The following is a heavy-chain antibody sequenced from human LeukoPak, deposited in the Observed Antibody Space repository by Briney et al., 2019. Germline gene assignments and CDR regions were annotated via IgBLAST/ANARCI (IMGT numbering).Heavy chain of an antibody. CDR1: GFTFSTYA. D-gene: IGHD3-10*01. J-gene: IGHJ6*02. Sequence: PGGSLRLSCAASGFTFSTYAMSWVRLAPGKGLEWVSGISGSGGSTYYADSVKGRFTSSRDNSNNTLYGQMNSLRVEDTAVYYCAKSGGLSGSGRLAMDVWGQGTTVTVSS. CDR2: ISGSGGST. CDR3: AKSGGLSGSGRLAMDV. V-gene: IGHV3-23*01.